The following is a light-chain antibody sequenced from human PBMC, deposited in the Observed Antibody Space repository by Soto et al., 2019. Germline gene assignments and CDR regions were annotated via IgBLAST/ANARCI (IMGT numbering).Light chain of an antibody. J-gene: IGLJ1*01. CDR2: NNN. V-gene: IGLV1-44*01. CDR3: AAWDDSLDGFYV. CDR1: SSNIGTNT. Sequence: QSVLTQPPSASGTPGQRVTISCSGSSSNIGTNTVNWYLQLPGTAPKLLMYNNNQRPSGVPERFSGSKPGTSASLAIGGLQSEDEADYYCAAWDDSLDGFYVFGSGTKVTVL.